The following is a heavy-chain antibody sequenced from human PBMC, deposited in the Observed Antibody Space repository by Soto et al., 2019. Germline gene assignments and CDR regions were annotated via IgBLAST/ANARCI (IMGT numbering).Heavy chain of an antibody. J-gene: IGHJ4*02. V-gene: IGHV4-30-2*01. D-gene: IGHD3-10*01. Sequence: LSLTCAVSGGSISSGGYSWSWIRQPPGKGLEWIGYIYHSGSTYYNPSLKSRVTISVDRSKNQFSLKLSSVTAADTAVYYCARTKHGGYYFDYWGQGTLVTVSS. CDR1: GGSISSGGYS. CDR2: IYHSGST. CDR3: ARTKHGGYYFDY.